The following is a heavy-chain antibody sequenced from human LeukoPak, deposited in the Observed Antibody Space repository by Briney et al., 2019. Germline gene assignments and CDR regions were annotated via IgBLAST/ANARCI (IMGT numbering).Heavy chain of an antibody. V-gene: IGHV3-23*01. J-gene: IGHJ4*02. CDR2: ISDSGGRT. D-gene: IGHD1-26*01. CDR1: GFTFSTHA. Sequence: PGGSLRLSCAASGFTFSTHAMNWVRQAPGKGLEWVSAISDSGGRTYYADSVRGRFTISRDSSKNTLYLQMNSLRAEDTAVYYCAKRGNYYSFDYWGQGTLVTVSS. CDR3: AKRGNYYSFDY.